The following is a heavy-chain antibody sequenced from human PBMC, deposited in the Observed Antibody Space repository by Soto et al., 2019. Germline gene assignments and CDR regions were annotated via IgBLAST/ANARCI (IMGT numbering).Heavy chain of an antibody. D-gene: IGHD2-2*01. V-gene: IGHV1-18*01. J-gene: IGHJ4*02. CDR3: AREVTEYQLYIDY. Sequence: GVSVKVSCKSSGYTFNSYGISWVRQAPGQGLEWMGWISAYNGNTNYAQKLQGRVTMTTDTSTSTAYMELRSLRSDDTAVYYCAREVTEYQLYIDYWGQGTLVTVSS. CDR1: GYTFNSYG. CDR2: ISAYNGNT.